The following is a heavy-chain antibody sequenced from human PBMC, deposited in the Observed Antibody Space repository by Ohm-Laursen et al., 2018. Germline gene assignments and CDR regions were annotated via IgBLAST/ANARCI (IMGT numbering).Heavy chain of an antibody. CDR2: ISWNSGSI. V-gene: IGHV3-9*01. Sequence: SLRLSCTASGFTFDDYAMHWVRQAPGKGLEWVSGISWNSGSIGYADSVKGRFTISRDNAKKSLYLQMNSLRAEDTAVYYCARDSGHSGYEFDYWGQGTLVTVSS. D-gene: IGHD3-22*01. CDR3: ARDSGHSGYEFDY. J-gene: IGHJ4*02. CDR1: GFTFDDYA.